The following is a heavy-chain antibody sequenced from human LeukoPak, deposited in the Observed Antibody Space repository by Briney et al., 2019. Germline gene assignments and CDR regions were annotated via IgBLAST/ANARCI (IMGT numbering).Heavy chain of an antibody. CDR1: GFTFSSYS. D-gene: IGHD2-15*01. CDR2: VSGNGDT. J-gene: IGHJ4*02. V-gene: IGHV3-23*01. Sequence: GGSLRLSCAASGFTFSSYSMNWVRQAPGKGLEWVSSVSGNGDTYYPDSVKGRFTISSDNSKNTEYLQMSSLRAEDTAVYYCAKNGGGSCYSFCDYWGQGNLVTVSS. CDR3: AKNGGGSCYSFCDY.